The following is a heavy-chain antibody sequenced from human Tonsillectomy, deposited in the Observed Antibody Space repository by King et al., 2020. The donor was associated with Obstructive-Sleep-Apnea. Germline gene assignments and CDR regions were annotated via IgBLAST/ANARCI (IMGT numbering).Heavy chain of an antibody. CDR1: GYSFTSYW. D-gene: IGHD6-13*01. V-gene: IGHV5-51*01. J-gene: IGHJ6*02. Sequence: VQLVESGAEVKKPGESLKISCKGSGYSFTSYWIGWVRQMPGKGLEWMGVIYPGDSDTRYSPSFQGQVTISADKSITTAYLQWSSLKASDTAIYYCARPGWQQLENYYYYAMDVWGQGTTVTVSS. CDR3: ARPGWQQLENYYYYAMDV. CDR2: IYPGDSDT.